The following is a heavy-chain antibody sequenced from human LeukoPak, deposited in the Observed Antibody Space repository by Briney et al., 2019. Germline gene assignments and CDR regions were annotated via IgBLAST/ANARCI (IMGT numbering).Heavy chain of an antibody. V-gene: IGHV3-30*04. D-gene: IGHD3-22*01. CDR1: GFTFSSSA. J-gene: IGHJ4*02. Sequence: HSGGSLRLSCAASGFTFSSSAMHWVRQAPGKGPEWVAIISHDGTNEQYADPVKGRFTISRDNSKTSLYLQMNSLTTDDTAVYYCARERGGRFDGNGYYAYWGRGTRVTVSS. CDR3: ARERGGRFDGNGYYAY. CDR2: ISHDGTNE.